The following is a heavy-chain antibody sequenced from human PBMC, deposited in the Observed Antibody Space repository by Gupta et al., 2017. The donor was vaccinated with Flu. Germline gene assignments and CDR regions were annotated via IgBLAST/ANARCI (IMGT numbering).Heavy chain of an antibody. V-gene: IGHV1-69*01. CDR3: ARGAVQKWFDS. Sequence: QVQLVQSGAEVKKPESSVKVSCKASGGTFSSYTISWVRQVPGQGLEWMGGIIPVFRAANYAQKFQARVTITADESTSTSYMEVTSLRLEDTALYYCARGAVQKWFDSWGQGTLVTVSS. J-gene: IGHJ5*01. D-gene: IGHD1-1*01. CDR2: IIPVFRAA. CDR1: GGTFSSYT.